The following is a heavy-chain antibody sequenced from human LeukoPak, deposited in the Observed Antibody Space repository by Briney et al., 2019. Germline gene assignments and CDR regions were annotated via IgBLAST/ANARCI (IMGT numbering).Heavy chain of an antibody. CDR2: ISTSGGNT. D-gene: IGHD3-22*01. V-gene: IGHV3-64D*09. J-gene: IGHJ4*02. Sequence: TGGSLRLSCSASGFTFSSYAMQWVRQAPGKGLEYVSAISTSGGNTYYADSVKGRFTISRDNSKSLLFLQMSSLRAEDTAVYYCVKDERVRMSYYDSSGYYAYWGQGTLVTVSS. CDR1: GFTFSSYA. CDR3: VKDERVRMSYYDSSGYYAY.